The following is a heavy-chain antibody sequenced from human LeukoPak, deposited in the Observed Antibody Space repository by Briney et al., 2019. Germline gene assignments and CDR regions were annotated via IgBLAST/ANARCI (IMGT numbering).Heavy chain of an antibody. CDR1: GFTFDDYG. Sequence: PGGSLRLSCAASGFTFDDYGMSWVRQAPGKGLEWVSGINWNDGSTGYADSVKGRFTISRDNAKNSLYLQMNSLRAEDTALYYCARSYDFWSGYTTACFDYWGQGTLVTVSS. V-gene: IGHV3-20*04. CDR2: INWNDGST. CDR3: ARSYDFWSGYTTACFDY. J-gene: IGHJ4*02. D-gene: IGHD3-3*01.